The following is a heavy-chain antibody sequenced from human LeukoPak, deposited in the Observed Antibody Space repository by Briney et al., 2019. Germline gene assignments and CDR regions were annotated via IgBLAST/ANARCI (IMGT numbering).Heavy chain of an antibody. Sequence: GGSLRLYCAASGFTFSSYSLNWVRQAPGKGLEWVSFISSSSITIYYADSVKGRFTISRDNAEKSLYLQMNSLRAEDTAVYYCARDRGGSYSAIDYWGQGTLVTVSS. D-gene: IGHD2-15*01. J-gene: IGHJ4*02. CDR1: GFTFSSYS. V-gene: IGHV3-48*04. CDR2: ISSSSITI. CDR3: ARDRGGSYSAIDY.